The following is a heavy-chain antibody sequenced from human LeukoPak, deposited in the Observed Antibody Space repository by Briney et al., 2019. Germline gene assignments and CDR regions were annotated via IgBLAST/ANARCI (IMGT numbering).Heavy chain of an antibody. D-gene: IGHD2-8*02. CDR2: INGDGSTT. J-gene: IGHJ4*02. V-gene: IGHV3-74*01. CDR1: GFTFSGDW. CDR3: AREFTGPNDY. Sequence: GGSLGLSCAASGFTFSGDWMHWVRQAPGKGLVWVSRINGDGSTTNYADSVKGRFTVSRDNAKNTLSLQMNSLRAEDTGVYFCAREFTGPNDYWGQGTLVTVSS.